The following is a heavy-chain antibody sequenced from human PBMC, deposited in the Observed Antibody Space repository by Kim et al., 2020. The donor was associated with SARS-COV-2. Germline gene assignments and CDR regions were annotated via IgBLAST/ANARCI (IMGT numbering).Heavy chain of an antibody. CDR2: IRSEADGGTT. CDR3: TRSRGG. V-gene: IGHV3-15*01. CDR1: GFTFSNAW. Sequence: GGSLRLSCTASGFTFSNAWMSWVRQAPGKGLEWVGRIRSEADGGTTQYAAPVKGRFTISRDDSKNTLFLEMSSLKTEDTGMYYCTRSRGGWGQGTLVTVSS. D-gene: IGHD2-15*01. J-gene: IGHJ4*02.